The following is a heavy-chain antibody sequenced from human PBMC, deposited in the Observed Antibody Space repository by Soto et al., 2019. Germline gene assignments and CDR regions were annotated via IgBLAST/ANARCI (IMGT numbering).Heavy chain of an antibody. J-gene: IGHJ3*01. Sequence: QLQLQESGSGLVKPSQTLSLTCAVSGGSISSGGYSWSWIRQPPGKGLEWIGYIYHSGSNYYNPSLPRSVSISVAKSKNPFSLNLGSVTAADTAVYYCARSEVDSSGYNDAFDLWGQGTMVTVSS. V-gene: IGHV4-30-2*01. CDR1: GGSISSGGYS. CDR2: IYHSGSN. D-gene: IGHD3-22*01. CDR3: ARSEVDSSGYNDAFDL.